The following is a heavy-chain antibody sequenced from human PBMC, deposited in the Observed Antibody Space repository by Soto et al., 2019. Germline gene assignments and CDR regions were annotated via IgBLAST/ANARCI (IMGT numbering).Heavy chain of an antibody. J-gene: IGHJ6*02. Sequence: GGSLRLSCAASGFTFSSYAMHWVRQAPGKGLEWVAVISYDGSNKYYADSVKGRFTISRENSKNTLYLQMNSLRAEDTAVYYCARDLLERGNWDDYYGMDVWGQGTTVTVSS. CDR3: ARDLLERGNWDDYYGMDV. V-gene: IGHV3-30-3*01. CDR1: GFTFSSYA. CDR2: ISYDGSNK. D-gene: IGHD1-20*01.